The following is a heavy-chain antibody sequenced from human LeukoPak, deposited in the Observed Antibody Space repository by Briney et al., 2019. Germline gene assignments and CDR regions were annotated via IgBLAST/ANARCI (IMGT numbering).Heavy chain of an antibody. CDR1: GFTFSSYG. CDR2: ILNDGSQE. Sequence: GRSLRLSCAASGFTFSSYGMHWVRQAPGKGLEWVAVILNDGSQEKYADSVKGRYTISRDNSKNTLFLQMNSLRAEDTAVYYCARDDALGDNALDIWGQGTMVTVSS. D-gene: IGHD3-16*01. V-gene: IGHV3-33*01. CDR3: ARDDALGDNALDI. J-gene: IGHJ3*02.